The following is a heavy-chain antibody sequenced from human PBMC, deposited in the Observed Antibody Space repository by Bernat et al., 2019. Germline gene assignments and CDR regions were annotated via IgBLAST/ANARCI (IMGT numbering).Heavy chain of an antibody. CDR1: GFTFSNAW. D-gene: IGHD3-3*01. J-gene: IGHJ4*02. Sequence: EVQLVESGGGLVKPGGSLRLSCAASGFTFSNAWMSWVRQAPGKGLEWVGRIKSKTDDGQTDYAAPVKVRFTISRDDSKNTLYLQMNSLKTEDTAVYYCTTAPGAYYDFWSGYTTYTDYWGQGTLVTVSS. CDR3: TTAPGAYYDFWSGYTTYTDY. V-gene: IGHV3-15*01. CDR2: IKSKTDDGQT.